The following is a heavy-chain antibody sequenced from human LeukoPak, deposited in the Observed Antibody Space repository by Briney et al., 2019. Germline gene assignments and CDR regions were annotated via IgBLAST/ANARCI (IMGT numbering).Heavy chain of an antibody. CDR1: GGSISSYY. V-gene: IGHV4-4*08. CDR2: IYSSGST. J-gene: IGHJ4*02. Sequence: SETLSLTCTVSGGSISSYYWSWIRQPPGKGLEWIGYIYSSGSTYYNPSLKSRVTISVDTSKNQFSLKLSSVTAADTAVYYCARGSSIFGVEFHFDYWGQGILVTVSS. D-gene: IGHD3-3*01. CDR3: ARGSSIFGVEFHFDY.